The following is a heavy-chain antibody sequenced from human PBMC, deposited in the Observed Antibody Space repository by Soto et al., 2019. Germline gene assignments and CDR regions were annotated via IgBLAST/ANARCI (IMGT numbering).Heavy chain of an antibody. V-gene: IGHV3-23*01. CDR2: ISGSGGST. CDR3: AKVPLSHSSGWYGYFDL. J-gene: IGHJ2*01. D-gene: IGHD6-19*01. CDR1: GFTFSSYA. Sequence: EVQLLESGGGLVQPGGSLRLSCAASGFTFSSYAMSWVRQAPGKGLEWVSAISGSGGSTYYADSVKGRFTISRDNSKNTLYLQMNSLRAEDTAVYYCAKVPLSHSSGWYGYFDLWGRGTLVTVSS.